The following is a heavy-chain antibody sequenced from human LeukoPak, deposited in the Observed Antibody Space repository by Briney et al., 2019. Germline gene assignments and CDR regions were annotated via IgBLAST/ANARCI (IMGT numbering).Heavy chain of an antibody. Sequence: GGSLRLSCAASGFTFSSYAMSWVRQAPGKGLEWVSAISGSGGSTYYADSVKGRFTISRDNSKNTLYLQMNSLSAEDTAVYYCAKDLYSSSWYGKYWGQGTLVTVSS. V-gene: IGHV3-23*01. CDR3: AKDLYSSSWYGKY. CDR1: GFTFSSYA. D-gene: IGHD6-13*01. CDR2: ISGSGGST. J-gene: IGHJ4*02.